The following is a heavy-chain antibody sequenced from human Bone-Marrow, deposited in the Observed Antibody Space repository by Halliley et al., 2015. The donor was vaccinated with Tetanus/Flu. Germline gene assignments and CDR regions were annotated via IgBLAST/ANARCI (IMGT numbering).Heavy chain of an antibody. CDR3: ARGTFPPGTDY. CDR2: IYYGGPT. V-gene: IGHV4-59*09. Sequence: LEGIGYIYYGGPTNYHPSLKSRVPISQDRSKNQFSLPLSAVTPADTALYYCARGTFPPGTDYWGQGILVTVSS. J-gene: IGHJ4*02.